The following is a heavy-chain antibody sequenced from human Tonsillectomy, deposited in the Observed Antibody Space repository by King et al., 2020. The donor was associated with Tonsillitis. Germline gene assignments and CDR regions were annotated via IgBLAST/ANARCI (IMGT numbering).Heavy chain of an antibody. CDR2: IYYSGST. CDR1: GGSISSYY. V-gene: IGHV4-59*01. CDR3: ASEGPPQDAEPVNGDAFDI. Sequence: VQLQESGPGLVKPSETLSLTCTVSGGSISSYYWSWIRQPPGKGLEWIGYIYYSGSTNYNPSLKSRVTISVDTSKNQFSLKLSSVTAADTAVYYCASEGPPQDAEPVNGDAFDIWGQGTMVTVSS. J-gene: IGHJ3*02. D-gene: IGHD1-14*01.